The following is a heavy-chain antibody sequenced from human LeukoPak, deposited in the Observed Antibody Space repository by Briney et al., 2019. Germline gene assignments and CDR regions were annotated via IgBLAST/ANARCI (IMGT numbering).Heavy chain of an antibody. Sequence: GGSLRLSCAASGFTFSSYGMHWVRQAPGKGLEWVAVIWYDGSNKYYADSVKGRFTISRDNSKNTLYLQMNSLRAEDTAVYYCARAPNYYDSSGYYYLLYYWGQGTLVTVSS. CDR3: ARAPNYYDSSGYYYLLYY. V-gene: IGHV3-33*01. J-gene: IGHJ4*02. CDR2: IWYDGSNK. CDR1: GFTFSSYG. D-gene: IGHD3-22*01.